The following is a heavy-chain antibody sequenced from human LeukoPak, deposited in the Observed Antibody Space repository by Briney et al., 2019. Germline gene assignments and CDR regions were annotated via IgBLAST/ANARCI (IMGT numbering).Heavy chain of an antibody. D-gene: IGHD3-22*01. CDR1: GYTFTGYY. Sequence: ASVKVSRKASGYTFTGYYMHWVRQAPGQGLEWMGWINPNSGGTNYAQKFQGRVTMTRDTPISTAYMELSRLRSDDTAVYYCARVEGGWDSSGYYFEYFQHWGQGTLVTVSS. V-gene: IGHV1-2*02. CDR2: INPNSGGT. CDR3: ARVEGGWDSSGYYFEYFQH. J-gene: IGHJ1*01.